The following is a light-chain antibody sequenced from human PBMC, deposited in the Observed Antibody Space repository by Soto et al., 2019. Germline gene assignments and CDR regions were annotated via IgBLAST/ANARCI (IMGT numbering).Light chain of an antibody. V-gene: IGKV4-1*01. CDR3: QQHYINPIT. Sequence: IVMTKSPASLAVSLGEGATIHCTSSQRVLYSAKNKNVLTRYQQKPGQPPKLLIYWASTRKSGVPDRFTGSGSGTDFTLTINTLQAEDVAVYYCQQHYINPITFGQGTRLEIK. J-gene: IGKJ5*01. CDR2: WAS. CDR1: QRVLYSAKNKNV.